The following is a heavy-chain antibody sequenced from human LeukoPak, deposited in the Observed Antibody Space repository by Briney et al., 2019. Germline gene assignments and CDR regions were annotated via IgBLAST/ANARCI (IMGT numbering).Heavy chain of an antibody. CDR1: GYSITNGYY. Sequence: SETLSLTCTVSGYSITNGYYWGWIRQTPGRGLEWIGSIYHSGNTHYNPSLKSRVTISVETSKNQFSLKLSSVTAADTAVYFCARGRGVARPYYFDFWGQGTLVTVSS. V-gene: IGHV4-38-2*02. CDR2: IYHSGNT. D-gene: IGHD1-26*01. J-gene: IGHJ4*02. CDR3: ARGRGVARPYYFDF.